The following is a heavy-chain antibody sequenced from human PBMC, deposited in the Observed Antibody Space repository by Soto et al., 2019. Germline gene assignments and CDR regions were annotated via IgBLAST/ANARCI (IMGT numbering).Heavy chain of an antibody. V-gene: IGHV1-2*04. CDR1: GYSFTDYH. CDR3: ARGDSTDCSNGVCSFFYNHDMDV. J-gene: IGHJ6*04. CDR2: INPKSGGT. D-gene: IGHD2-8*01. Sequence: ASVKVSCKSSGYSFTDYHIHWVRQAPGQGLEWLGRINPKSGGTSTAQKFQGWVTMTTDTSISTASMELTRLTSDDTAIYYCARGDSTDCSNGVCSFFYNHDMDVWGKGTTVTVSS.